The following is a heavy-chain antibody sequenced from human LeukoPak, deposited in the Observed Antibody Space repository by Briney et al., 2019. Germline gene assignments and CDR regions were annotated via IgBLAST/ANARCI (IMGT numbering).Heavy chain of an antibody. D-gene: IGHD3-3*01. V-gene: IGHV4-61*08. Sequence: SETLSLTCTVSGGSISSGGYYWSWIRQPPGKGLEWIGYVHHSGNTNYNPSLKSRVTISVDTSKNQFSLKLSSVTAADTAVYYCARAVMTHGAQYDFWSGYYPYYFDYWGQGTLVTVSS. CDR1: GGSISSGGYY. J-gene: IGHJ4*02. CDR2: VHHSGNT. CDR3: ARAVMTHGAQYDFWSGYYPYYFDY.